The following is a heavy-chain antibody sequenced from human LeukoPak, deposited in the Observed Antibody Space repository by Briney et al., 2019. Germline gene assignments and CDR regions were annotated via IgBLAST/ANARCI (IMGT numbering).Heavy chain of an antibody. D-gene: IGHD6-6*01. CDR3: ARDSSSFRGVVYWFDP. V-gene: IGHV4-31*03. CDR1: GGSISSGGYY. CDR2: IYYSGST. J-gene: IGHJ5*02. Sequence: PSQTLSLTCTLSGGSISSGGYYWSWIRQHPRNGLGWIGYIYYSGSTSYHPSLNSRVNISVDTSKSQFSLKLGSVTAADTAVYYCARDSSSFRGVVYWFDPWGQGTLVTVSS.